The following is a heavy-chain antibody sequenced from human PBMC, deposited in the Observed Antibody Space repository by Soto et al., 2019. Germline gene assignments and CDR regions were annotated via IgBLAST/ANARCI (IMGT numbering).Heavy chain of an antibody. J-gene: IGHJ4*02. Sequence: ESLKISCKGSGYSFTSYWSGWVRQMPGKGLEWMGIIYAGDSDTRYRPSFQGQVTISVDKSISTAYLQWSSLKASDTAMYYCARQYYYDTSGYYPLDHWGQGTQVTVSS. V-gene: IGHV5-51*01. D-gene: IGHD3-22*01. CDR2: IYAGDSDT. CDR1: GYSFTSYW. CDR3: ARQYYYDTSGYYPLDH.